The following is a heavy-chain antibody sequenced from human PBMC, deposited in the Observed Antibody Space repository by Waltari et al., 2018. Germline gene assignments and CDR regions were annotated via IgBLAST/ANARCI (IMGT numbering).Heavy chain of an antibody. D-gene: IGHD3-10*01. V-gene: IGHV4-38-2*01. Sequence: QVQLQESGPGLVKPSETLSLTCAVSGYSISSGYYLGWIRQPPGKGMEWIGSIYHSGSTYYNPSLKSRVTISVDTSKNQFSLKLSSVTAADTAVYYCARTRITMVQGVDLYFDYWGQGTLVTVSS. CDR1: GYSISSGYY. J-gene: IGHJ4*02. CDR3: ARTRITMVQGVDLYFDY. CDR2: IYHSGST.